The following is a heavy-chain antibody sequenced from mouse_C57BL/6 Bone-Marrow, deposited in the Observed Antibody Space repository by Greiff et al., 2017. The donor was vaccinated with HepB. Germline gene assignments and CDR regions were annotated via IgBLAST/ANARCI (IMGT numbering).Heavy chain of an antibody. CDR1: GYTFTDYY. CDR3: ARAYGNCYWYCDV. J-gene: IGHJ1*03. V-gene: IGHV1-26*01. D-gene: IGHD2-1*01. Sequence: VQLQQSGPELVKPGASVKISCKASGYTFTDYYMNWVKQSHGKSLEWIGDINPNNGGTSYNQKFKGKATLTVDKSSSTAYMELRSLTSEDSAVYYCARAYGNCYWYCDVWGTGTTVTVSS. CDR2: INPNNGGT.